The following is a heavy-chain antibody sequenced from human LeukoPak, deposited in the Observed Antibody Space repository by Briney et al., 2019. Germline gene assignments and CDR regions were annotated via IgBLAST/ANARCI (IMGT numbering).Heavy chain of an antibody. CDR1: GFTFSSHD. V-gene: IGHV3-13*01. D-gene: IGHD3-10*02. Sequence: PGWSLRLSCAASGFTFSSHDMYWVRQTGKRLEWVAASDSTGNTYYLDSVKGRFTISRETVKNSLSLQMNSLRVGDTGVYYCARGKTGDDYVVFDYWGQEVLVTVSS. CDR2: SDSTGNT. J-gene: IGHJ4*02. CDR3: ARGKTGDDYVVFDY.